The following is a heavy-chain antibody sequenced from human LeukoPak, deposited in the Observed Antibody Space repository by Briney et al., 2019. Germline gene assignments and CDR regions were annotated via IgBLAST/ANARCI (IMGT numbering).Heavy chain of an antibody. CDR2: IYHSGST. D-gene: IGHD5-18*01. CDR3: ASTSWVQGAFDI. V-gene: IGHV4-59*08. CDR1: GGSIRSYY. Sequence: PSETLFLTCTVSGGSIRSYYWSWIRQPPGKGLEWIGYIYHSGSTNYNPSLKSRVTISVDTSMNLFSLKLTSVTAAVTAVYFCASTSWVQGAFDIWGQGTMVPVSS. J-gene: IGHJ3*02.